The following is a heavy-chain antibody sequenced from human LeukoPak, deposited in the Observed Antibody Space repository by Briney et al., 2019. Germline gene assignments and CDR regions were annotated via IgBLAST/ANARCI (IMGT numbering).Heavy chain of an antibody. CDR2: FYTSGST. Sequence: SETLSLTCSVSGGSISSGSYYWSWIRQPAGKGLEWIGRFYTSGSTNYNPSLKSRVTISVDTSKNQFSLKLSSVTAADTAVYYCARSGSGYLRYYFDYWGQGTLVTVSS. CDR3: ARSGSGYLRYYFDY. J-gene: IGHJ4*02. CDR1: GGSISSGSYY. V-gene: IGHV4-61*02. D-gene: IGHD5-12*01.